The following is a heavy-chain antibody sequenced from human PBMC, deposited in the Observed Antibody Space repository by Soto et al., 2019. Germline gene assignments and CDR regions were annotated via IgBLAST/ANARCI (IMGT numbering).Heavy chain of an antibody. Sequence: QVYLVESGGGVVQPGRSLRLSCAASGFTFSSYAMHWVRQAPGKGLEWVALISHDGSDNYYADSVKGRFTISRDNSKNMVYLQINSLRVDDTAVYYCARDRSMVVVVPGYWGQGTLVTVSS. J-gene: IGHJ4*02. CDR1: GFTFSSYA. V-gene: IGHV3-30-3*01. CDR2: ISHDGSDN. D-gene: IGHD2-2*01. CDR3: ARDRSMVVVVPGY.